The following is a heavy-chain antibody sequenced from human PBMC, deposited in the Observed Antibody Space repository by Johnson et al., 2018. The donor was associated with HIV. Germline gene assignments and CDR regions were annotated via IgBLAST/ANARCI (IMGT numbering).Heavy chain of an antibody. CDR2: IYSGGST. D-gene: IGHD3-22*01. V-gene: IGHV3-66*02. CDR1: GFTVSSNY. Sequence: EVQVVESGGGLVQPGGSLRLSCAASGFTVSSNYMSWVRQAPGKGLEWVSVIYSGGSTYYADSVRGRLTISRDNSKNTVYLQMNSLRTEDTAVYYCAKDVGNYWPDAFDIWGQGTMVTVSS. CDR3: AKDVGNYWPDAFDI. J-gene: IGHJ3*02.